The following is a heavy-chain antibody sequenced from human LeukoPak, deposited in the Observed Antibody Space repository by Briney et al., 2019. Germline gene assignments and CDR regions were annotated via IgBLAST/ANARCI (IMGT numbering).Heavy chain of an antibody. CDR2: ISAYNGNT. Sequence: ASVKVSCKASGYTFTSYGISWVRQAPGQGLEWMGWISAYNGNTNYAQKLQGRVTMTTDTSTNTVYMELRSLRSDDTAVYYCARIFLSVVAPKRWFDPWGQGTWSPSPQ. J-gene: IGHJ5*02. D-gene: IGHD4-23*01. CDR3: ARIFLSVVAPKRWFDP. V-gene: IGHV1-18*01. CDR1: GYTFTSYG.